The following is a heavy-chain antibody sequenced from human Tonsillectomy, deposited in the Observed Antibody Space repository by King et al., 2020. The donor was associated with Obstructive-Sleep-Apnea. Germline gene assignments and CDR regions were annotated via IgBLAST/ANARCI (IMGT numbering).Heavy chain of an antibody. Sequence: QLVQSGAEVKKPGASVKVSCKASGYTFTSYYMHWVRQAPGQGLEWMGIINPSGGSTSYAQKFQGRVTMTRDTSTSTGYMELSSLRSEDTAVYYCARERSAIARGYYGMDVWGQGTTVTVSS. CDR2: INPSGGST. V-gene: IGHV1-46*01. CDR1: GYTFTSYY. J-gene: IGHJ6*02. D-gene: IGHD5-18*01. CDR3: ARERSAIARGYYGMDV.